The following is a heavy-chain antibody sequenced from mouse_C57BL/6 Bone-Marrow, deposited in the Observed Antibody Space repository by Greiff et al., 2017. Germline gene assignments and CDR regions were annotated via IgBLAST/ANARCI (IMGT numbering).Heavy chain of an antibody. Sequence: EVQRVESGGGLVKPGGSLKLSCAASGFTFSSYAMSWVRQTPEKRLEWVATISDGGSYTYYPDNVKGRFTISRDNAKNNLYLQMSHLKSEDTAMYYCARERHYAMDYWGQGTSVTVSS. V-gene: IGHV5-4*01. CDR2: ISDGGSYT. CDR1: GFTFSSYA. J-gene: IGHJ4*01. CDR3: ARERHYAMDY.